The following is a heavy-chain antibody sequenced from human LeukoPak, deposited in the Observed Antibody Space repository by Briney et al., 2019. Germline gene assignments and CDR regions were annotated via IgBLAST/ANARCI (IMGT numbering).Heavy chain of an antibody. V-gene: IGHV3-15*01. CDR2: IKSKTDGGTT. D-gene: IGHD3-10*01. Sequence: GGSLTLFCAASGFTFSNAWMSWVRQAPGKGLEWVGRIKSKTDGGTTDYAAPVKGRFTISRDDSKNTLYLQMNSLKTEDTAVYDCTTGITMVRGVIHLIDYWGQGNLVTVSS. CDR3: TTGITMVRGVIHLIDY. J-gene: IGHJ4*02. CDR1: GFTFSNAW.